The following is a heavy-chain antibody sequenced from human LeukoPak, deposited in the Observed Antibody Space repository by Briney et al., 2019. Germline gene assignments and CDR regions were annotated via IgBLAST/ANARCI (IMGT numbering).Heavy chain of an antibody. Sequence: ASVKVSCKASGYTFTGYYMHWVRQAPGQGLEWMGWINPNSGGTNYAQKFQGRVTMTRDTSISTAYMELSRLRSDDTAVYYCARDVCGGHCYSYYYYYMDVWGKGTTVTVSS. V-gene: IGHV1-2*02. CDR3: ARDVCGGHCYSYYYYYMDV. CDR2: INPNSGGT. D-gene: IGHD2-21*01. J-gene: IGHJ6*03. CDR1: GYTFTGYY.